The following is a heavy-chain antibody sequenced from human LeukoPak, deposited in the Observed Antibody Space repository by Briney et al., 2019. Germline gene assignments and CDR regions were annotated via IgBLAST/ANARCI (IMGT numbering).Heavy chain of an antibody. Sequence: GGSLRLSCAASGFTFNIYGMNWVRQAPGKGLEWVSAISGSGGSTYYADSVKGRFTISRDNSKNTLYLQMNSLRAEDTAVYYCAKAAVAHAFDIWGQGTMVTVSS. J-gene: IGHJ3*02. CDR1: GFTFNIYG. CDR2: ISGSGGST. V-gene: IGHV3-23*01. CDR3: AKAAVAHAFDI. D-gene: IGHD6-19*01.